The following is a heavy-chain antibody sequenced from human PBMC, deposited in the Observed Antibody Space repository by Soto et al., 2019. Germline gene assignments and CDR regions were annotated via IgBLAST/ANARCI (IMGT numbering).Heavy chain of an antibody. CDR3: ARSGELGD. V-gene: IGHV1-3*01. D-gene: IGHD1-7*01. CDR1: GYTFTSYA. CDR2: INAGNGNT. Sequence: AASVKVSCKASGYTFTSYAMHWVRQAPGQRLEWMGWINAGNGNTKYAQKFQGRVTMTRGTSASTAYMELSSLRSEDTAVYYCARSGELGDWGQGTLVTVSS. J-gene: IGHJ4*02.